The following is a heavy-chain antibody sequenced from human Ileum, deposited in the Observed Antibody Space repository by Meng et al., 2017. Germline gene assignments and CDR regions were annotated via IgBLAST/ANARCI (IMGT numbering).Heavy chain of an antibody. Sequence: GGSLRLSCATSGFTLSNFAMTWVRQGPGKALEWVSAIVGTGGRTYYGDSVKGRFTISRDTSKSTLFLQMNSLRAEDTAVYYCAKGFWGSYYYYYGMDVWGQGTTVTVSS. CDR2: IVGTGGRT. CDR1: GFTLSNFA. CDR3: AKGFWGSYYYYYGMDV. V-gene: IGHV3-23*01. D-gene: IGHD7-27*01. J-gene: IGHJ6*02.